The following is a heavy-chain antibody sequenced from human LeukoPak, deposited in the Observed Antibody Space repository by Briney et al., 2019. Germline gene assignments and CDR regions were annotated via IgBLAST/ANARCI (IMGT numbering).Heavy chain of an antibody. V-gene: IGHV3-7*03. CDR2: IKQDGSEK. D-gene: IGHD4-17*01. CDR1: RFTFSSYW. CDR3: ARKDGDYGYYYYYGMDV. Sequence: GGSLRLSCTASRFTFSSYWMSWVRQAPGKGLEWVANIKQDGSEKYYVDSVKGRFTISRDNAKNSRYLQMNSLRAKDTAVYYCARKDGDYGYYYYYGMDVWGKGTTVTVSS. J-gene: IGHJ6*04.